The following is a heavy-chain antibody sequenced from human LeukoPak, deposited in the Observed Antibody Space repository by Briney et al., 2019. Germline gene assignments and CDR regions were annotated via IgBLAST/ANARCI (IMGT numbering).Heavy chain of an antibody. CDR2: IGNGGINT. Sequence: GGSLRLSCAASGFTFSTYAMTWVRQAPGKGLQWVSSIGNGGINTYYADSVKGRFTISRDNSKNTLYLQMNSLRAEDTAVYYCAKGGSQDTGSYYNGYWGQGTLVTVSS. J-gene: IGHJ4*02. V-gene: IGHV3-23*05. CDR1: GFTFSTYA. D-gene: IGHD3-10*01. CDR3: AKGGSQDTGSYYNGY.